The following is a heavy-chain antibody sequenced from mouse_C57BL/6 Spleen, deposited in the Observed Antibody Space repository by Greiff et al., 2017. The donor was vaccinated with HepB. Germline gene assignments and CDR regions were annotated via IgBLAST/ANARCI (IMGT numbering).Heavy chain of an antibody. V-gene: IGHV1-39*01. Sequence: LVEPGASVKISCKASGYSFTDYNMNWVKQSNGKSLEWIGVINPNYGTTSYNQKFKGKATLTVDQSSSTAYMQLNSLTSEDSAVYYCARSPYGRALYYFDYWGQGTTLTVSS. J-gene: IGHJ2*01. D-gene: IGHD1-1*01. CDR3: ARSPYGRALYYFDY. CDR2: INPNYGTT. CDR1: GYSFTDYN.